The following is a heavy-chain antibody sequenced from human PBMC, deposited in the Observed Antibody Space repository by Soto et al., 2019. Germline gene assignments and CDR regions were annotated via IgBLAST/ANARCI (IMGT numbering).Heavy chain of an antibody. J-gene: IGHJ4*02. CDR1: GGSFSGYY. Sequence: QVQLQQWGAGLLKPSETLSLTCAVYGGSFSGYYWPWIRQPPGTGLEWIGEINHTGSANYNPSLKSRVTISVDRSKNQFSLKLTSVTAADTAVYYCARDKITGLFDYWGQGTLVTVSS. V-gene: IGHV4-34*01. CDR3: ARDKITGLFDY. D-gene: IGHD2-8*02. CDR2: INHTGSA.